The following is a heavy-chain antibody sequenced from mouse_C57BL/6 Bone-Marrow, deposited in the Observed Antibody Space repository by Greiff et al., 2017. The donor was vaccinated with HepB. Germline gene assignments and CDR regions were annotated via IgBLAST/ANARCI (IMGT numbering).Heavy chain of an antibody. Sequence: QVQLKQSGPGLVQPSQSLSITCTVSGFSLTSYGVHWVRQSPGKGLEWLGVIWSGGSTDYNAAFISRLSISKDNSKSQVFFKMNSLQADDTAIYYCARLEVGLRRYYAMDYWGQGTSVTVSS. CDR2: IWSGGST. V-gene: IGHV2-2*01. J-gene: IGHJ4*01. CDR3: ARLEVGLRRYYAMDY. D-gene: IGHD2-4*01. CDR1: GFSLTSYG.